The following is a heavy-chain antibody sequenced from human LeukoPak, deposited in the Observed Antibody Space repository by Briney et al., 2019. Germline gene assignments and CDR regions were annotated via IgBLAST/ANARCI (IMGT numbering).Heavy chain of an antibody. CDR3: ARDYSTMTLDV. CDR1: GYTFSSYA. J-gene: IGHJ6*02. Sequence: AASVKVSCKGSGYTFSSYAIHWVRQAPGQRLEWMGWINAGNGDTKYSQKFQGRVTITRDTSATTAYMELSSLRSEDTAVYYCARDYSTMTLDVWGQGTTVTVSS. D-gene: IGHD3-22*01. V-gene: IGHV1-3*01. CDR2: INAGNGDT.